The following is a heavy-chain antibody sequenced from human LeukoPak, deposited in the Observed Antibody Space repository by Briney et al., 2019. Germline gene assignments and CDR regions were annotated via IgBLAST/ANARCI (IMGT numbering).Heavy chain of an antibody. V-gene: IGHV1-18*04. J-gene: IGHJ4*02. Sequence: ASVKVSCKASGYTFTSYGISWVRQAPGQGLEWMGWISAYNGNTNYAQKLQGRVTMTTDTSTSTAYMELRSLRSDDTAVYYCARGDGYYYDSSGYYLPGSSSGFDYWGQGTLVTVSS. D-gene: IGHD3-22*01. CDR2: ISAYNGNT. CDR3: ARGDGYYYDSSGYYLPGSSSGFDY. CDR1: GYTFTSYG.